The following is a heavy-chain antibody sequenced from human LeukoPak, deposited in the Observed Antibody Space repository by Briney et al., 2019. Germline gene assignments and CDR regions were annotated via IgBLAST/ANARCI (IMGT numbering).Heavy chain of an antibody. J-gene: IGHJ4*02. D-gene: IGHD3-22*01. Sequence: GGSLRLSCAASGFTFSSYGMHWVRQAPGKGLEWVAVISYDGSNKYYADSVKGRFTISRDNSKNTLYLQMNSLRAEDTAVYYCAKGIYDSSGYLDYWGQGTLVTVSS. CDR1: GFTFSSYG. V-gene: IGHV3-30*18. CDR3: AKGIYDSSGYLDY. CDR2: ISYDGSNK.